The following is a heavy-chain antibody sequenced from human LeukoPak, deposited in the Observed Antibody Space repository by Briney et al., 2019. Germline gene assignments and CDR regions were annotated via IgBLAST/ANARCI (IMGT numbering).Heavy chain of an antibody. Sequence: PGGSLRLSCAASRFTFSNAWMSWVRQAPGKGLEWVGHIKSKIDGGTVDYAAPVKGRFTISRDDSKKTLYLQMNSLKTEDTAMYYCTTDCRRRCMPQSPSFDPWGQGTLVTVSS. D-gene: IGHD2-8*01. V-gene: IGHV3-15*01. CDR3: TTDCRRRCMPQSPSFDP. CDR1: RFTFSNAW. J-gene: IGHJ5*02. CDR2: IKSKIDGGTV.